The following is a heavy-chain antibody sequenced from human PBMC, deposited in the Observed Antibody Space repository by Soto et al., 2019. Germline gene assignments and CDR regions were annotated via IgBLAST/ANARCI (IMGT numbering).Heavy chain of an antibody. CDR3: ARDSGYGSGSSVNHHLDY. J-gene: IGHJ4*01. D-gene: IGHD3-10*01. V-gene: IGHV3-48*03. CDR2: ITDRGDNI. Sequence: GGSLRLSCAVPEFIFRSSEMNWVRQAPGKGLEWVSYITDRGDNINYADSVRGRFTISRDNDKSLLYLQMNSLKVEDTGVYYCARDSGYGSGSSVNHHLDYWGHGTLVTVSS. CDR1: EFIFRSSE.